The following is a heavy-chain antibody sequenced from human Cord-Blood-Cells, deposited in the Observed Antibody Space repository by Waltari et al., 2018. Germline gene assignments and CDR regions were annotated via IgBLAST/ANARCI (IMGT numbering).Heavy chain of an antibody. J-gene: IGHJ4*02. CDR1: GYTSTLYD. V-gene: IGHV1-3*01. CDR2: INAGNGNT. CDR3: ATESLDY. Sequence: QVPLVQAGAEVKKPGPSVKGSGKASGYTSTLYDMHWVRQAPGQRLEWMGWINAGNGNTKYSQKFQGRVTITRDTSASTAYMELSSLRSEDTAVYYCATESLDYWGQGTLVTVSS.